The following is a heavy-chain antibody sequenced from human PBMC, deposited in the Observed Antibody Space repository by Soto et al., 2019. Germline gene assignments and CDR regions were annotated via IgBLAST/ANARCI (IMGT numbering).Heavy chain of an antibody. CDR2: ISYDGSNK. CDR3: ARDTSPRDDFWSGYSVRSGYYYYYGMDV. V-gene: IGHV3-30-3*01. Sequence: PGVSLRLSCAASGFTFSSYAMHWVRQAPGKGLEWVAVISYDGSNKYYADSVKGRFTISRDNSKNTLYLQMNSLRAEDTAVYYCARDTSPRDDFWSGYSVRSGYYYYYGMDVWGQGTTVTVSS. J-gene: IGHJ6*02. CDR1: GFTFSSYA. D-gene: IGHD3-3*01.